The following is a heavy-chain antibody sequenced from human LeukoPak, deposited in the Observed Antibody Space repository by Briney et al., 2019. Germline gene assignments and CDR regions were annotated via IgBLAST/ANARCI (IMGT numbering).Heavy chain of an antibody. V-gene: IGHV3-20*04. CDR1: GFTFDDYG. CDR2: INWNGGST. CDR3: AREKLWQWLVRKGAWCFDL. J-gene: IGHJ2*01. Sequence: PGGSLRLSCAASGFTFDDYGMSWVRQAPGKGLEWVSGINWNGGSTGYADSVKGRFTISRDNAKNSLYLQMNSLRAEDTALYYRAREKLWQWLVRKGAWCFDLWGRGTLVTVSS. D-gene: IGHD6-19*01.